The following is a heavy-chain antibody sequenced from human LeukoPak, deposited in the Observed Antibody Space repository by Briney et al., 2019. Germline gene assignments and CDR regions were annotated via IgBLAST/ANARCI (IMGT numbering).Heavy chain of an antibody. CDR1: GGSFSGYY. CDR2: INHSGST. CDR3: ARGSKTPDY. V-gene: IGHV4-34*01. J-gene: IGHJ4*02. Sequence: SETLSLTCAVYGGSFSGYYWSWIRQPPGKGLEWIGEINHSGSTNYNPSLKSRVTISVDTSKSQFSLKLSSVTAADTAVYYCARGSKTPDYWGQGTLVTVSS.